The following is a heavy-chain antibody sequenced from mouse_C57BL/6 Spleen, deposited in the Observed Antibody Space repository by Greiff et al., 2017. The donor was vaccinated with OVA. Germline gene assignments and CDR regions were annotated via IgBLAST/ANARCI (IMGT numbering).Heavy chain of an antibody. CDR1: GYTFTSYW. J-gene: IGHJ2*01. CDR3: ARGDYGRHLDY. V-gene: IGHV1-69*01. D-gene: IGHD1-1*01. CDR2: IDPSDSYT. Sequence: VQLQQPGAELVMPGASVKLSCKASGYTFTSYWMHWVKQRPGQGLEWIGEIDPSDSYTNYNQKFKGKSTLTVDKSSSTAYMQLSSLTSEDSAVYYCARGDYGRHLDYWGQGTTLTVSS.